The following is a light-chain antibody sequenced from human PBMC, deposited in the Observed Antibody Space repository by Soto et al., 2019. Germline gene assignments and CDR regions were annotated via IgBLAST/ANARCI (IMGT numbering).Light chain of an antibody. J-gene: IGKJ4*01. CDR2: DAS. V-gene: IGKV3-11*01. CDR3: QWRCSWPLP. Sequence: EIVLTQSPDTLSLSPGERATLSCRASQSVRAYLAWYQQKPGQAPRLLIYDASNRATGIPARFSGSGFGTVITVTISSLDPADFAVYYCQWRCSWPLPFGGGTKVDIK. CDR1: QSVRAY.